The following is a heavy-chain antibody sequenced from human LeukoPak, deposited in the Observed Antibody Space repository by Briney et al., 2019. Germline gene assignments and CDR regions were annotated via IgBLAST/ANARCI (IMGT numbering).Heavy chain of an antibody. CDR2: LYIGGNT. Sequence: GGSLRLSCAASGLIVSNNYMNWARQAPGKGLEWVSALYIGGNTYYADSVRGRFTISRDNSKNTLYLQMNSLRAEDTAIYYCTTTAGYNYGQYWGQGTLVTVSS. D-gene: IGHD5-18*01. J-gene: IGHJ4*02. CDR1: GLIVSNNY. CDR3: TTTAGYNYGQY. V-gene: IGHV3-53*01.